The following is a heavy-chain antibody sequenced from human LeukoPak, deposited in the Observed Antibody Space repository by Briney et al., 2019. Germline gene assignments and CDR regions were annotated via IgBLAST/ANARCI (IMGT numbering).Heavy chain of an antibody. J-gene: IGHJ4*02. CDR1: GYTFTGYY. V-gene: IGHV1-2*02. CDR2: INPNSGGT. CDR3: ARGDDYGDLSFDY. D-gene: IGHD4-17*01. Sequence: GASVKVSCKASGYTFTGYYMHWVRQAPGQGLEWMGWINPNSGGTNYAQKFQGRVTMTRDTSISTAYMELSRLRSDDTTVYYCARGDDYGDLSFDYWGQGTLATVSS.